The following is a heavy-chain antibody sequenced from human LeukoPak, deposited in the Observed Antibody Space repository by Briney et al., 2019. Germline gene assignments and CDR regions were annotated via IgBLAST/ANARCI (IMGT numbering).Heavy chain of an antibody. D-gene: IGHD1-26*01. CDR3: ARVRAGGATMDY. CDR2: IYHSGST. CDR1: GGSISSGGYY. Sequence: SETLSLTCTVSGGSISSGGYYWSWIRQPPGKGLEWIGYIYHSGSTYYNPSLKSRVTISVDWSKNQFSLKLSSVTAADTAVYYCARVRAGGATMDYWGQGTLVTVSS. V-gene: IGHV4-30-2*01. J-gene: IGHJ4*02.